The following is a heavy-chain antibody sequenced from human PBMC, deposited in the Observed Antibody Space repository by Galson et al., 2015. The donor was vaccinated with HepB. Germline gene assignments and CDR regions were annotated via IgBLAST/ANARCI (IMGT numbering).Heavy chain of an antibody. Sequence: SLRLSCAASGFTFSSYAMHWVRQAPGKGLEWVAVISYDGSNKYYADSVKGRFTISRDNSKNTLYLQMNSLRAEDTAVYYCAAGLYCGGDCYPPYWYFDLWGRGTLVTVSS. CDR2: ISYDGSNK. J-gene: IGHJ2*01. D-gene: IGHD2-21*02. CDR3: AAGLYCGGDCYPPYWYFDL. V-gene: IGHV3-30*04. CDR1: GFTFSSYA.